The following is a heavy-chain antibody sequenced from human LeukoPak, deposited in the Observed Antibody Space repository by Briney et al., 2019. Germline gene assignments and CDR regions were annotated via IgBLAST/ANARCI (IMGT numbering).Heavy chain of an antibody. CDR3: ARGRRYDFWSGYYTRIDEYYYYGMDV. D-gene: IGHD3-3*01. CDR1: GYTFTSYY. Sequence: GASVKVSCKASGYTFTSYYMHWVRQAPGQGLEWMGIINPSGGSTSYAQKLQGRVTMTTDTSTSTAYMELRSLRSDDTAVYYCARGRRYDFWSGYYTRIDEYYYYGMDVWGQGTTVTVSS. CDR2: INPSGGST. J-gene: IGHJ6*02. V-gene: IGHV1-46*01.